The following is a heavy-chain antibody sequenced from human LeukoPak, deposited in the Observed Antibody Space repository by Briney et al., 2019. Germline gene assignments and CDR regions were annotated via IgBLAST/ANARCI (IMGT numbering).Heavy chain of an antibody. D-gene: IGHD2/OR15-2a*01. CDR3: ARNWYFGQYYFDY. CDR1: GFTFSDYY. J-gene: IGHJ4*02. CDR2: ISSSGSTI. Sequence: GGSLRLSCAASGFTFSDYYMSWIRQAPGKGLEWVSYISSSGSTIYYADSVKGRFTISRDNAKNSLYLQMNSLRAEDTAVYYCARNWYFGQYYFDYWGQGTLVTVSS. V-gene: IGHV3-11*04.